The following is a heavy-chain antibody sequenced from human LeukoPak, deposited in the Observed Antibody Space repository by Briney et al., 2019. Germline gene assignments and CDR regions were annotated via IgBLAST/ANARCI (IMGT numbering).Heavy chain of an antibody. CDR3: ARDQRYCSGGSCYPDWFDP. V-gene: IGHV1-2*02. CDR1: GYTFTGYY. D-gene: IGHD2-15*01. CDR2: ISPNSGGT. J-gene: IGHJ5*02. Sequence: ASVKVSCKASGYTFTGYYMHWVRQAPGQGLEWMGWISPNSGGTNYAQQFQGRVTMTRDTSISTAYMELSRLRSDDTAVYYCARDQRYCSGGSCYPDWFDPWGQGTLVTVSS.